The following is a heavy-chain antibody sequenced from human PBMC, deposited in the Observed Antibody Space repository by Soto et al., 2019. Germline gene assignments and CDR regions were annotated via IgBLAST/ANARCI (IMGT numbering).Heavy chain of an antibody. Sequence: ASVKVSCKASGGTFSSYTISWVRQAPGQGLEWMGRIIPILGIANYAQKFQGRVTITADKSTSTAYMELSSLRSEDTAVYYCARDGPNWGSFNWFDPWGQGTLVTVSS. CDR3: ARDGPNWGSFNWFDP. V-gene: IGHV1-69*04. D-gene: IGHD7-27*01. J-gene: IGHJ5*02. CDR2: IIPILGIA. CDR1: GGTFSSYT.